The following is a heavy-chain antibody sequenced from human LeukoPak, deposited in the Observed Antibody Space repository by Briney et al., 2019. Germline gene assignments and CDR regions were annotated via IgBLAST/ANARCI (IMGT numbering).Heavy chain of an antibody. V-gene: IGHV3-43*01. Sequence: GGSLRLSCAASGFTFDGFTMHWVRQAPGKGLEWVSLCNWDGTTTYYAESVKGRFTISRHNSKNSLSLQMNSLGTEDTAFYYCAKDIPGYVGFDYWGQGTLVSVSS. CDR3: AKDIPGYVGFDY. J-gene: IGHJ4*02. CDR2: CNWDGTTT. D-gene: IGHD5-12*01. CDR1: GFTFDGFT.